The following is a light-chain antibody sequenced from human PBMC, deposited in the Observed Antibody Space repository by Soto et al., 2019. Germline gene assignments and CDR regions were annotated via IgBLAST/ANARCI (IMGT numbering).Light chain of an antibody. CDR3: QVWDSSTV. CDR1: NIGSKN. J-gene: IGLJ2*01. V-gene: IGLV3-9*01. Sequence: YELTQPLSVSVALGQTARITCGGNNIGSKNVHWYQQKPGQAPVLVIYRDSNRPSGIPERFSGSNSGNTATLTISRAQAGDEADYYCQVWDSSTVFGGGTKLTVL. CDR2: RDS.